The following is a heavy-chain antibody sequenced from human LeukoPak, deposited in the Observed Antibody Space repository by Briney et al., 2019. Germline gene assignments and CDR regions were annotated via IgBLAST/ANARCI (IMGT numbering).Heavy chain of an antibody. V-gene: IGHV1-69*13. CDR1: GGTFSSYA. D-gene: IGHD5-18*01. Sequence: ASVKVSCKASGGTFSSYAISWVRQAPGQGLERMGGIIPIFGTANYAQKFQGRVTITADESTSTAYMELSSLRSEDTAVYYCARGVVDTAILYGMDVWGQGTTVTVSS. CDR2: IIPIFGTA. CDR3: ARGVVDTAILYGMDV. J-gene: IGHJ6*02.